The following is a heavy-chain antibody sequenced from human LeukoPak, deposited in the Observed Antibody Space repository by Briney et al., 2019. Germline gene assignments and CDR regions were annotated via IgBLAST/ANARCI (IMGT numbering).Heavy chain of an antibody. Sequence: GGSLRLSCAASGFIVSHNYMTWVRQAPGKGLEWISVIYIDGTTYYADSVKGRFTISRDQANNTLYLQMNTLRDEDTAVYYCAREGGLTEGGFDYWGQGTLVTVS. CDR3: AREGGLTEGGFDY. D-gene: IGHD1-14*01. V-gene: IGHV3-53*01. CDR2: IYIDGTT. J-gene: IGHJ4*02. CDR1: GFIVSHNY.